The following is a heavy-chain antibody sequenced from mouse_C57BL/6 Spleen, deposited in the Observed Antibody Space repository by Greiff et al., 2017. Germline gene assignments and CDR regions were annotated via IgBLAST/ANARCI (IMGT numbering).Heavy chain of an antibody. CDR1: GYAFSSSW. V-gene: IGHV1-82*01. J-gene: IGHJ3*01. CDR3: ALYYDYDDGALFAY. Sequence: VKLMESGPELVKPGASVKISCKASGYAFSSSWMNWVKQRPGKGLEWIGRIYPGDGDTNYNGKFKGKATLTADKSSSTAYMQLSSLTSEDSAVYFCALYYDYDDGALFAYWGQGTLVTVSA. D-gene: IGHD2-4*01. CDR2: IYPGDGDT.